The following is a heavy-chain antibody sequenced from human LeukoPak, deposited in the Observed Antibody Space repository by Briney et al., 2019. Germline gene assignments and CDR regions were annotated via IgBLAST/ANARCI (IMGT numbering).Heavy chain of an antibody. D-gene: IGHD2-8*01. CDR1: GYTFTSYY. Sequence: GASVKVSCKASGYTFTSYYMHWVRQAPGQGLEWMGIINPSGGSTSYAQKFQGRVTMTRDMSTSTVYMELSSLRSEDTAVYYCARDACTNGVCSYYFDYWGQGTLSPSPQ. J-gene: IGHJ4*02. CDR2: INPSGGST. CDR3: ARDACTNGVCSYYFDY. V-gene: IGHV1-46*01.